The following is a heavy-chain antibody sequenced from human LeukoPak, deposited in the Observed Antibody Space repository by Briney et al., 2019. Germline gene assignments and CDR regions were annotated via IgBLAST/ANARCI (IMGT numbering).Heavy chain of an antibody. CDR1: GFTFSSHW. CDR3: ARDKGGLWGLDY. D-gene: IGHD5-18*01. Sequence: PGGSLRLSCAASGFTFSSHWMHWVRQAPGKGLVWVSRINSDGSSTSYADPVKGRFTISRDNAKNTLYLQMNSLRAEDTAVYYCARDKGGLWGLDYWGQGTLVTVP. V-gene: IGHV3-74*01. CDR2: INSDGSST. J-gene: IGHJ4*02.